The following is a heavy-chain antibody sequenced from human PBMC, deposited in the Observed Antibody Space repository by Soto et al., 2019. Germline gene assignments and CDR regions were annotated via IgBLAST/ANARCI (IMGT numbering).Heavy chain of an antibody. CDR3: VRDGTKTLRDWFDP. D-gene: IGHD1-1*01. Sequence: DTLSLTCTVSGAGISGFYWSWIRKSAGKGLEWIGRIYATGTTDYNPSLKSRVMMSVDTSKKQFSLKLRSVTAADTAVYYCVRDGTKTLRDWFDPWGQGISVTVSS. CDR1: GAGISGFY. V-gene: IGHV4-4*07. CDR2: IYATGTT. J-gene: IGHJ5*02.